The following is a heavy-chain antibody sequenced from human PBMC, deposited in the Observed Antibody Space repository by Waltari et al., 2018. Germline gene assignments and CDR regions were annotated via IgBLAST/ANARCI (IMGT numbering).Heavy chain of an antibody. CDR2: ISGSGGST. CDR1: GFIFRSYA. V-gene: IGHV3-23*01. Sequence: EVQLLESRGGLVQPGASLRLSCAASGFIFRSYAMTWVRLAPGKGLEWVSAISGSGGSTYYADSVKGRFTISRDNSKNTLYLQMNSLRAEDKAVYYCAKEGMAVAVRWFDPWGQRTLVTVSS. D-gene: IGHD6-19*01. CDR3: AKEGMAVAVRWFDP. J-gene: IGHJ5*02.